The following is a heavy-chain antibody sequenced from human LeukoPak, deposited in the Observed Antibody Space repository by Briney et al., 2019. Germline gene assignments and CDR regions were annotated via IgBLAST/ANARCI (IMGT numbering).Heavy chain of an antibody. Sequence: ASVKVSCKASGYTFTGYYIHWVRQAPGQGLEWVGWINPNSGGAKYAQKFQDRVTMTRDTSISTAYMGLSSLRSEDTAVYYCARDASYYYGSGSYESRNWFDPWGQGTLVTVSS. V-gene: IGHV1-2*02. CDR3: ARDASYYYGSGSYESRNWFDP. CDR2: INPNSGGA. D-gene: IGHD3-10*01. CDR1: GYTFTGYY. J-gene: IGHJ5*02.